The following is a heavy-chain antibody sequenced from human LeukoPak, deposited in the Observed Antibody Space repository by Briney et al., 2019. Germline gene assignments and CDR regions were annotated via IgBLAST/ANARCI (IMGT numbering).Heavy chain of an antibody. Sequence: SETLSLTCTVSGGSVSSGNYYWSWVRQPPGKGLDWIGYIYYSGSTNYNPSLKSRVTISVDTSKNQFSLKLSSVTTADTAVYYCARVSGDILTGYYYFDYWGQGTLVTVSS. CDR3: ARVSGDILTGYYYFDY. CDR2: IYYSGST. J-gene: IGHJ4*02. D-gene: IGHD3-9*01. CDR1: GGSVSSGNYY. V-gene: IGHV4-61*01.